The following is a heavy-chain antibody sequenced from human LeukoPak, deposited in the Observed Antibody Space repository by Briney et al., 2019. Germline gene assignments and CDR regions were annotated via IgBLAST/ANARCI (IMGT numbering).Heavy chain of an antibody. V-gene: IGHV3-23*01. CDR2: ISPSGDIL. CDR1: GFTFSSHG. D-gene: IGHD2-8*01. Sequence: GGSLRLSCAASGFTFSSHGMNRVRQAPGKGLEWVSGISPSGDILYYADSVKGQFTISRDNSKNTVYLQMNSLRAEDTAVYYCAKDRCSNGIGCLYYYMDVWGKGTTVTISS. J-gene: IGHJ6*04. CDR3: AKDRCSNGIGCLYYYMDV.